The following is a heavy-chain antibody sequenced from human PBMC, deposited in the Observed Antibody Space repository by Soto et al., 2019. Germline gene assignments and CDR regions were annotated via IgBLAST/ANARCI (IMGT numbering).Heavy chain of an antibody. V-gene: IGHV3-7*05. CDR3: ASQRVSYAMDV. Sequence: EVQLVESGGGLVQPGGSLRLSCTVSGFTFGDYWMTWVLQAPGKGLEWVANMNQDGSEKYYVDSVQGRFAISRDNAKNSLYLQMHSLSAEDTAVYYCASQRVSYAMDVWGQGTTVTVSS. D-gene: IGHD1-1*01. J-gene: IGHJ6*02. CDR2: MNQDGSEK. CDR1: GFTFGDYW.